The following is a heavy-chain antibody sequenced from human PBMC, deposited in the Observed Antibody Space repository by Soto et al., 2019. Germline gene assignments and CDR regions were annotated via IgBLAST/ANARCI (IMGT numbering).Heavy chain of an antibody. D-gene: IGHD6-6*01. CDR2: IYYSGST. CDR1: GGTSGDYC. CDR3: ARDQGQLVPHYYGMDV. Sequence: SVPMCLTCTVAGGTSGDYCWSWIWQTTGKGLEWIGYIYYSGSTNYNPSLKSRVTISVDTSKNQFSLKLSSVTAADTAVYYCARDQGQLVPHYYGMDVWGQGTTVTVSS. J-gene: IGHJ6*02. V-gene: IGHV4-59*01.